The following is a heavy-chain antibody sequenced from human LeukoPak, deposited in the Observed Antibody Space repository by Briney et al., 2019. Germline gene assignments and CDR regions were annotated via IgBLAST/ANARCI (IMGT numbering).Heavy chain of an antibody. V-gene: IGHV3-48*04. CDR3: ARELSFDY. CDR2: ISSSSSTI. J-gene: IGHJ4*02. Sequence: QAGGSLRLSCAASGFTFNSYSMNWVRQAPGKGLEWVSYISSSSSTIFYADSVKGRFTISRDNAKNSLYLQMSSLRAEDTAVYYCARELSFDYWGQGTLVTVSS. CDR1: GFTFNSYS.